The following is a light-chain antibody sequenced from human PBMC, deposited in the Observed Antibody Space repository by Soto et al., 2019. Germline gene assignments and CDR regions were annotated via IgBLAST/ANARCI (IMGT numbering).Light chain of an antibody. Sequence: EIVLTQSPAALSLPPGERATLSCRASQSVSTYLAWYQQKPGQAPRLLIYDASNRALGIPARFSGSGSGTDFTLTISSLEPDDFAVYYCQHRSNWPLTFGGGTKVDIK. J-gene: IGKJ4*01. CDR3: QHRSNWPLT. CDR2: DAS. CDR1: QSVSTY. V-gene: IGKV3-11*01.